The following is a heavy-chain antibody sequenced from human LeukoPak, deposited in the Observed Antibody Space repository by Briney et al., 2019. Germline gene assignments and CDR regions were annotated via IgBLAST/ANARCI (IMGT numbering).Heavy chain of an antibody. CDR1: GFTFSSYG. J-gene: IGHJ5*02. CDR3: AKGGCSSTTCYLANP. D-gene: IGHD2-2*01. Sequence: GRSLRLSCAASGFTFSSYGMHWVRQAPGKGLEWVAVTSYDGTIRNYADSVKGRFTISRDNSENTLYLQMNSLTAEDTALYYCAKGGCSSTTCYLANPWGQGTLVTVSS. V-gene: IGHV3-30*18. CDR2: TSYDGTIR.